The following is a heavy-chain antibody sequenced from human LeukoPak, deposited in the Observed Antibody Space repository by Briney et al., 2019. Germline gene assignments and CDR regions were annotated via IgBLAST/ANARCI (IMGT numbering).Heavy chain of an antibody. CDR1: WFTLCSYA. J-gene: IGHJ4*02. D-gene: IGHD1-26*01. V-gene: IGHV3-23*01. CDR2: ISGSGGST. Sequence: GGSLRLSRAASWFTLCSYAMGWVRPAPGEGLGGGSAISGSGGSTYYADSVEGRFTISRDNSKNTLYLQMNSLRAEDTAVYYCAKGIVSGEQAHWGQGTLVTVSS. CDR3: AKGIVSGEQAH.